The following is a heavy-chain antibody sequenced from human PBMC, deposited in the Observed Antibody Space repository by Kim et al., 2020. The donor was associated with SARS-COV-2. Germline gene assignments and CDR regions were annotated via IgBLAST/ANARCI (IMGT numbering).Heavy chain of an antibody. V-gene: IGHV3-23*01. J-gene: IGHJ4*02. CDR3: AKDFLRGLYYFDY. Sequence: YADPVKGRFTISRDNSKNTLYLQMNSLRAEDTAVYYCAKDFLRGLYYFDYWGQGTLVTVSS.